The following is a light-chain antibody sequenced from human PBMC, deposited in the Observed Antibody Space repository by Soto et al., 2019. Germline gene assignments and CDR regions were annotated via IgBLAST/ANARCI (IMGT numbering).Light chain of an antibody. V-gene: IGKV3-20*01. J-gene: IGKJ3*01. CDR3: QHYGNTPPSVT. CDR2: GAS. Sequence: EIVLTQSPGTLSLSLGERATLSCRASQSLSSSYLVWYQQKPRQAPRLLIYGASTMATGITDRFSVSGSGTDFTLTISRLNPEDFALYYYQHYGNTPPSVTFGPGTKVDIK. CDR1: QSLSSSY.